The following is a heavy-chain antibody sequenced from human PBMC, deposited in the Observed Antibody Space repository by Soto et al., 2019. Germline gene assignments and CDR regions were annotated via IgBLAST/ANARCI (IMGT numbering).Heavy chain of an antibody. CDR3: VRTYYYGSGSPRGAFWFDP. V-gene: IGHV1-18*01. J-gene: IGHJ5*02. Sequence: ASVKVSCKASGYTFTSYGISWVRQAPGQGLEWMGWISAYNGNTNYAQKLQGRVTMTTDTSTSTAYMELRSLRSDDTAVYYCVRTYYYGSGSPRGAFWFDPWGQGTLVTVSS. D-gene: IGHD3-10*01. CDR1: GYTFTSYG. CDR2: ISAYNGNT.